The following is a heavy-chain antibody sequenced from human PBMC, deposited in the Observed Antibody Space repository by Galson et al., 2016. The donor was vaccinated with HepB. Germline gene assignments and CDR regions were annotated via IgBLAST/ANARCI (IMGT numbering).Heavy chain of an antibody. J-gene: IGHJ4*02. CDR1: GGSISSGGYY. V-gene: IGHV4-31*03. Sequence: TLSLTCTVSGGSISSGGYYWTWVRQHPGKGLEWIGYIYYSGSTSYNPSLTSRLRISADASKNLFSLKLSSVTAADTAMYYCARGVDYYGSKRLIDYWGRGTLVIVSS. CDR3: ARGVDYYGSKRLIDY. D-gene: IGHD3-10*01. CDR2: IYYSGST.